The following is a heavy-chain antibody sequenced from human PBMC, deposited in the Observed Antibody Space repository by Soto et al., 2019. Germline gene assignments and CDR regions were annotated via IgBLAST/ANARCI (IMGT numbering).Heavy chain of an antibody. Sequence: GGSLRLSCAASGFTFSSYAMHWFRQAPGKGLEYVSVISSNGGSTDYANSVKGRFTISRDNSKNTLYLQMGSLRAEDMAVYYCARAFGYAFDIWGQGTMVTVSS. CDR2: ISSNGGST. CDR3: ARAFGYAFDI. V-gene: IGHV3-64*01. J-gene: IGHJ3*02. D-gene: IGHD3-10*01. CDR1: GFTFSSYA.